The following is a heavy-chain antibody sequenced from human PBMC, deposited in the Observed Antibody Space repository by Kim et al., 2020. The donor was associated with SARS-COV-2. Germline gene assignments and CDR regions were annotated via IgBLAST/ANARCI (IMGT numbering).Heavy chain of an antibody. CDR1: GGSFSGYY. Sequence: SETLSLTCAVYGGSFSGYYWSWIRQPPGKGLEWIGEINHSGSTNYNPSLKSRVTISVDTSKNQFSQKLSSVTAADTAVYYCARGRLLYYYDSKHSYYFDYWGQGTLVTVSS. J-gene: IGHJ4*02. CDR2: INHSGST. D-gene: IGHD3-22*01. V-gene: IGHV4-34*01. CDR3: ARGRLLYYYDSKHSYYFDY.